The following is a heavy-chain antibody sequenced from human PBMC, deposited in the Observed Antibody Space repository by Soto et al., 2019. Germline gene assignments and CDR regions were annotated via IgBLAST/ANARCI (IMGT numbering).Heavy chain of an antibody. D-gene: IGHD3-10*01. Sequence: QVQLVQSGAEMKKPGSSVKVSCQSSGGTFNTYAMNWVRQAPGQVPEWMGDISPMFGAANYAPKFQGRVTLTADESTGTSYMQLSSLTSEDTALYFCAREVQVHTPAFVYWGQGTLVTVSS. V-gene: IGHV1-69*19. J-gene: IGHJ4*02. CDR2: ISPMFGAA. CDR1: GGTFNTYA. CDR3: AREVQVHTPAFVY.